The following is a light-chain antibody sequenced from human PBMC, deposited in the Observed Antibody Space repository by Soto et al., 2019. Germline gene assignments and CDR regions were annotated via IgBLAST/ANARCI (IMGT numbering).Light chain of an antibody. J-gene: IGKJ1*01. CDR1: QDIKSD. Sequence: DVQMTQSPSSLSASVGDSVTITCRASQDIKSDLAWYQQRPGEAPKSLIFGASNLLDGVPSKFSGSGSGTEFTLTISSLPSEDFAVYYCQQYDSWPPWTFGQGTKVDIK. CDR2: GAS. CDR3: QQYDSWPPWT. V-gene: IGKV1-16*02.